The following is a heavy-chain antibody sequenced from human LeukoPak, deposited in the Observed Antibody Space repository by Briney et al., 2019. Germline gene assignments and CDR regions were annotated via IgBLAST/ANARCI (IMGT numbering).Heavy chain of an antibody. D-gene: IGHD1-26*01. V-gene: IGHV3-48*03. CDR3: ARDHSIVGALDY. J-gene: IGHJ4*02. CDR2: ISSSGSTI. CDR1: GFTFSSYE. Sequence: GGSLRLSCAASGFTFSSYEMNWVRQAPGKGLEWGSYISSSGSTIYYADSVKGRFTISRDNAKNSLYLQMNSLRAEDTAVYYCARDHSIVGALDYWGQGTLVTVSS.